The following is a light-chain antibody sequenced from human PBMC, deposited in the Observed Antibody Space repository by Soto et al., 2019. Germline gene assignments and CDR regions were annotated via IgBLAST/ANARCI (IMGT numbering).Light chain of an antibody. CDR1: QSISYW. Sequence: DIQMTQSPSTLSASVGDRVTVTCRASQSISYWLAWYQQKPGKAPKLLIYDASSLESGVPSRFSGSGSGTEFTLSISSLQPDDFATYYCQQYNSDSITFGGGTKWIS. CDR2: DAS. J-gene: IGKJ4*01. CDR3: QQYNSDSIT. V-gene: IGKV1-5*01.